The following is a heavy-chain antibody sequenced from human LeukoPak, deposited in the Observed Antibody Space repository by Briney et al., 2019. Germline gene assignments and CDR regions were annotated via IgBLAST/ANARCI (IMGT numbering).Heavy chain of an antibody. J-gene: IGHJ4*02. V-gene: IGHV4-4*09. CDR3: ARGVSGLWIAFDY. CDR2: IYAGGNT. Sequence: SETLSLTCTVSGVSIGAYYWTWVRQSPLSGLEWIGYIYAGGNTRYNASLESRVSISVDTSKNQFFLTLTTVTVADTAAYYCARGVSGLWIAFDYWGQGALVTVSS. CDR1: GVSIGAYY. D-gene: IGHD1-1*01.